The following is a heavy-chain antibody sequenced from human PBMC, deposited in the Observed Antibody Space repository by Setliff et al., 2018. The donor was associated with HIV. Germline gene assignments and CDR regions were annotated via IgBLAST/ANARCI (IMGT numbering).Heavy chain of an antibody. J-gene: IGHJ4*02. CDR2: FDPEDGET. V-gene: IGHV1-24*01. CDR1: GYTLTELS. Sequence: ASVKVSCKISGYTLTELSIHWVRQAPRKGLEWMANFDPEDGETFYAQKFQGRLTMTEDTSTDTAYMELSSLRSDDTAMYYCVRQDILTSYYMFDYWGQGTLVTVSS. D-gene: IGHD3-9*01. CDR3: VRQDILTSYYMFDY.